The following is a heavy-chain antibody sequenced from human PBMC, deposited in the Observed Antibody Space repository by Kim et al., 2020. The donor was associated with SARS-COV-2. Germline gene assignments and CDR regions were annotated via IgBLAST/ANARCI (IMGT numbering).Heavy chain of an antibody. CDR2: IRNKANSYST. CDR1: GFTFSDHF. Sequence: GGSLRLSCAASGFTFSDHFMDWVRQAKGKGLEWVGRIRNKANSYSTEYAASVKGRFTISRDDSKNSLYLQMNSLKTEDTAVYYCTRNRGGLGGYWGQGTLLTVSS. CDR3: TRNRGGLGGY. J-gene: IGHJ4*02. D-gene: IGHD3-16*01. V-gene: IGHV3-72*01.